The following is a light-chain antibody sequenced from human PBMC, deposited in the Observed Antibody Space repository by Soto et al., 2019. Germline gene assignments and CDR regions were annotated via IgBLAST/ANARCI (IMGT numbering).Light chain of an antibody. Sequence: DIQMTQSPSTLSASVGDRVTITCRASQSISSWLAWYQQKPGKAPKLLIHDASSLASGVPSRFSGSGSGTEFTLTISSLQPDDFATYYCQEYNGYSQTFGQGTKVEIK. CDR2: DAS. CDR3: QEYNGYSQT. J-gene: IGKJ1*01. V-gene: IGKV1-5*01. CDR1: QSISSW.